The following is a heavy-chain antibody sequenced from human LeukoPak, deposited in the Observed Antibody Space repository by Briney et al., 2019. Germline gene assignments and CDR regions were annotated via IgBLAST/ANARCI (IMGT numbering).Heavy chain of an antibody. J-gene: IGHJ5*02. V-gene: IGHV4-4*07. CDR2: IYTSGST. CDR3: AKGDPFRAGWFDP. D-gene: IGHD6-13*01. Sequence: PSETLSLTCTVSGGSISSYYWSWIRQPAGMGLEWIGRIYTSGSTNYNPSLESRVTMSVDTSKNQFSLKLSSVTAADTAVYYCAKGDPFRAGWFDPWGQGILVTVSS. CDR1: GGSISSYY.